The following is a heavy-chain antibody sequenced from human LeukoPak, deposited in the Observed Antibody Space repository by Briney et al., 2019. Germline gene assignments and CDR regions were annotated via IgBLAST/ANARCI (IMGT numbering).Heavy chain of an antibody. D-gene: IGHD6-19*01. CDR1: GYTFTNYA. V-gene: IGHV1-3*01. CDR2: INAGNGNT. Sequence: ASVKVSCKASGYTFTNYAIHWVRQAPAQRLEWMGWINAGNGNTKYSQKFQGRVTITRDTSASTAYMELSSLRSEDTAVYYCARGFSSGWYGYYFDYWGQGTLVTVSS. CDR3: ARGFSSGWYGYYFDY. J-gene: IGHJ4*02.